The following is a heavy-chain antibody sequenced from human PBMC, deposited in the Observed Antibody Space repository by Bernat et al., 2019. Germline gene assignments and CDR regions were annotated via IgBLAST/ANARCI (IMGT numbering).Heavy chain of an antibody. CDR2: ISGSGGSK. CDR3: AKPLHINMMTRSGIDI. Sequence: EVQLLESGGGLVQPGGSLRLSCAASGFTFSSYAMRWVRQAPGKGLEWVSAISGSGGSKYYADSVKGRFTISRDNSKNTLYLQMNSLRAEDTAVYYCAKPLHINMMTRSGIDIWGQGTMVTVSS. J-gene: IGHJ3*02. V-gene: IGHV3-23*01. D-gene: IGHD3-22*01. CDR1: GFTFSSYA.